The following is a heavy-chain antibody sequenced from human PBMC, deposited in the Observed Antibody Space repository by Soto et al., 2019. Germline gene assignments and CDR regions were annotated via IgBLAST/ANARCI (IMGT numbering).Heavy chain of an antibody. CDR2: IYYSGST. CDR1: GGSISSYY. V-gene: IGHV4-59*01. D-gene: IGHD2-2*01. CDR3: ARGLRDCSSTSCYGVFGTFDY. J-gene: IGHJ4*02. Sequence: SETLSLTCTVSGGSISSYYWSWIRQPPGKGLEWTGYIYYSGSTNYNPSLKSRVTISVDTSKNQFSLKLSSVTAADTAVYYCARGLRDCSSTSCYGVFGTFDYWGQGTLVTVSS.